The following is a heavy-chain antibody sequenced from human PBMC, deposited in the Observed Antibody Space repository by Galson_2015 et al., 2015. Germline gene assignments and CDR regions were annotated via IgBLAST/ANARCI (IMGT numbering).Heavy chain of an antibody. J-gene: IGHJ2*01. D-gene: IGHD1-26*01. V-gene: IGHV1-3*01. CDR1: GYTFTSYA. CDR2: INAGNGNT. CDR3: AREVSWSYTDWYFDL. Sequence: SVKVSCKASGYTFTSYAMHWVRQAPGQRLEWMGWINAGNGNTKYSQKFQGRVTITRDTSASTAYMELSRLRSEDTAVYYCAREVSWSYTDWYFDLWGRGTLVTVSS.